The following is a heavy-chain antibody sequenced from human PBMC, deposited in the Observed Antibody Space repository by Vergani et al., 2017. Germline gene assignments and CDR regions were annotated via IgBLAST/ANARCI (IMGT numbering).Heavy chain of an antibody. J-gene: IGHJ5*02. CDR2: INHSGST. CDR3: AREASIAARPGNWFDP. D-gene: IGHD6-6*01. CDR1: GGSFSGYY. Sequence: QVQLQQWGAGLLKPSETLSLTCAVYGGSFSGYYWSWIRQPPGKGLEWIGEINHSGSTNYNPSLKSRVTISVDTSKNQFSLKLSSVTAADTAVYYCAREASIAARPGNWFDPWGQGTLVTVSS. V-gene: IGHV4-34*01.